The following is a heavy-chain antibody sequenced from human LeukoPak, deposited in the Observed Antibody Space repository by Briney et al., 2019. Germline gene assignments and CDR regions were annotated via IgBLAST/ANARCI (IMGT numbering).Heavy chain of an antibody. CDR2: FDPEDGET. CDR3: ARAHHQDGYNLFDY. D-gene: IGHD5-24*01. CDR1: GYTLTELS. Sequence: GASVKVSCKVSGYTLTELSMHWVRQAPGKGLEWMGGFDPEDGETIYAQKFQGRVTMTEDTSTDTAYMELSSLRSEDTAVYYCARAHHQDGYNLFDYWGQGTLVTVSS. J-gene: IGHJ4*02. V-gene: IGHV1-24*01.